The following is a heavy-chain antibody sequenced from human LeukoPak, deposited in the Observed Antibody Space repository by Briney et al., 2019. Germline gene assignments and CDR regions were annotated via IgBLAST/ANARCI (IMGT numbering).Heavy chain of an antibody. D-gene: IGHD6-13*01. Sequence: SETLSLTCAVYGGSFSDYYCSWIRQPPGKGLEWIGEINHSGSTNYNPSLKSRVTISVDTSKNQFSLKLSSVTAADTAVYYCATGVHGIAAAGDYYFDYWGQGTLVTVSS. CDR2: INHSGST. CDR3: ATGVHGIAAAGDYYFDY. V-gene: IGHV4-34*01. J-gene: IGHJ4*02. CDR1: GGSFSDYY.